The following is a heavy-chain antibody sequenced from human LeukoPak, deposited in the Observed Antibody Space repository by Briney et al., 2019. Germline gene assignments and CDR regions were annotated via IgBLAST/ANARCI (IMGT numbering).Heavy chain of an antibody. D-gene: IGHD1-14*01. Sequence: PGGSLRLSCAASGFSFSIYAMSWVRQAPGKGLEWVSGISGSGTSTFYADAVKGRFTISRDNSKNTLYLQMNSLRAEDTAVYYCARGRGLTGTTRLDYWGQGTLVTVSS. CDR2: ISGSGTST. J-gene: IGHJ4*02. CDR3: ARGRGLTGTTRLDY. V-gene: IGHV3-23*01. CDR1: GFSFSIYA.